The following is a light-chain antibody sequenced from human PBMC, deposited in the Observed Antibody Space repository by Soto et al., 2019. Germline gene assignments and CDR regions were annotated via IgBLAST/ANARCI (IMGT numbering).Light chain of an antibody. J-gene: IGLJ1*01. CDR1: SSDVGGYNY. CDR3: SSYTTSSTLG. V-gene: IGLV2-14*01. Sequence: SVLTQPASVSGSPGQSMTISCTGTSSDVGGYNYVSWYQQHPGKAPKLMIYEVSNRPSGVSNRFSGSKSGNTASLTISGLQVEEEADYYCSSYTTSSTLGFGTGTKGTVL. CDR2: EVS.